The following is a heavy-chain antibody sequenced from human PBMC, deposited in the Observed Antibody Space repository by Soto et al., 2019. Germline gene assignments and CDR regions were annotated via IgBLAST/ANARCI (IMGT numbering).Heavy chain of an antibody. D-gene: IGHD3-22*01. CDR1: GGTFSSYA. V-gene: IGHV1-69*12. Sequence: QVQLVQSGAEVKKPGSSVKVSCKASGGTFSSYAISWVRQAPGQGLEWMGGIIPIFGTADYAQKFQGRVTITADESTSTGNMELSSLRSEATAVYYWASHYDSSGYYYRGLDYWGQGTLVTVSS. J-gene: IGHJ4*02. CDR2: IIPIFGTA. CDR3: ASHYDSSGYYYRGLDY.